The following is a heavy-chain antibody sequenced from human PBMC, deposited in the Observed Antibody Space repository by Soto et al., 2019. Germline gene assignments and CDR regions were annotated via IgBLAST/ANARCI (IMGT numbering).Heavy chain of an antibody. J-gene: IGHJ3*02. Sequence: SETLSLTCAVYGGSFSGYYWSWIRQPPGKGLEWIGEINHSGSTNYNPSLKSRVTISVDTSKNQFSLKLSSVTAADTAVYYCARGYSYGFPGYAFDIWGQGTMVTVSS. CDR2: INHSGST. CDR1: GGSFSGYY. CDR3: ARGYSYGFPGYAFDI. V-gene: IGHV4-34*01. D-gene: IGHD5-18*01.